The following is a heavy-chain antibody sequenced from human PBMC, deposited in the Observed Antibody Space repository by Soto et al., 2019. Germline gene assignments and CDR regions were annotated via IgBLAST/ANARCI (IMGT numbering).Heavy chain of an antibody. V-gene: IGHV3-7*05. J-gene: IGHJ4*02. CDR3: ARLGDDY. D-gene: IGHD3-16*01. CDR1: GFTFSSYW. CDR2: IKPDGGEK. Sequence: GGSLRLSCAASGFTFSSYWMHWVRQAPGKGLEWVGNIKPDGGEKNYVDLVKGRFTISRDNAKNSLFLAMDSLRAEDTALYYCARLGDDYWGQGTMVTVSS.